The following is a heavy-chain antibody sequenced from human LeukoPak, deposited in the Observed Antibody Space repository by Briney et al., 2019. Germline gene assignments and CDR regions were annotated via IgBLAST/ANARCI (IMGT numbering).Heavy chain of an antibody. D-gene: IGHD2-15*01. V-gene: IGHV3-74*01. J-gene: IGHJ6*03. CDR2: INSDGSGT. Sequence: GGSLRLSCAASGFTFSSYWMHWVRQAPGKGLVWVSRINSDGSGTSYADSVKGRFTISRDNAKNTLYLQMNSLRAEDTAVYYCASGGYCSGGSCPTRGYYYYYMDVWGKGTTVTVS. CDR3: ASGGYCSGGSCPTRGYYYYYMDV. CDR1: GFTFSSYW.